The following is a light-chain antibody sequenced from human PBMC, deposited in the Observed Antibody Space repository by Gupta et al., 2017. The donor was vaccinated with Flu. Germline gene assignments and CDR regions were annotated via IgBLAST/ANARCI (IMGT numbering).Light chain of an antibody. J-gene: IGLJ3*02. CDR2: DDS. CDR3: QVWDSRRDHPNWV. V-gene: IGLV3-21*02. Sequence: SYVLTQPPSVSVAPGQTARITCGGNNIGRKSVHWYQQKPGQAPVLVVYDDSDRPSGIPERFSGSNSGNTATLTISRVEAGDEADYYCQVWDSRRDHPNWVFGGGTKLTVL. CDR1: NIGRKS.